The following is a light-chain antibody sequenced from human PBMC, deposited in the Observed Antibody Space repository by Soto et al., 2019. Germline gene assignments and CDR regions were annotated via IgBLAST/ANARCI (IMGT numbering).Light chain of an antibody. CDR3: SSYSGSSTLVV. CDR1: SSDVGGYNF. V-gene: IGLV2-14*03. CDR2: DVS. J-gene: IGLJ2*01. Sequence: QSALTQPASVSGSPGQSIAISCTGTSSDVGGYNFVSWYQQHPGKAPKLMIYDVSNRPSGVSNRFSGSKPGNTASLTISGLQAEDEADYYCSSYSGSSTLVVFGGGTKVTVL.